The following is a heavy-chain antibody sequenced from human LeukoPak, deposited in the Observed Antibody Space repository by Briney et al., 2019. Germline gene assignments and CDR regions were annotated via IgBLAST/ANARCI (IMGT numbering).Heavy chain of an antibody. Sequence: PSQTLSLTCTVSGGSFKSGGYHWSWIRQPPGKGLEWIGYIYYTGSAPYNPSLKSRVTISGDTSKNQFSLKLTSVTAADTAVYYCARLFWSGWVYFDYWGQGSLVTVSS. CDR3: ARLFWSGWVYFDY. CDR2: IYYTGSA. J-gene: IGHJ4*02. CDR1: GGSFKSGGYH. V-gene: IGHV4-30-2*01. D-gene: IGHD3-3*01.